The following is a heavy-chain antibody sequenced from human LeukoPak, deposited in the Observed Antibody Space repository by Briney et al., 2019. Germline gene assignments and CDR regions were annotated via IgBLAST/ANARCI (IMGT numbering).Heavy chain of an antibody. V-gene: IGHV7-4-1*02. D-gene: IGHD3-22*01. CDR2: INTNTGNP. CDR3: ARDPYSSGYYYRSHYYMDV. Sequence: GASVKVSCKASGYTFTSYAMNWVRQAPGQGLEWMGWINTNTGNPTYAQGFTGRFVFSLDTSVSTAYLQISSLKAEDTAVYYCARDPYSSGYYYRSHYYMDVWGKGTTVTVSS. CDR1: GYTFTSYA. J-gene: IGHJ6*03.